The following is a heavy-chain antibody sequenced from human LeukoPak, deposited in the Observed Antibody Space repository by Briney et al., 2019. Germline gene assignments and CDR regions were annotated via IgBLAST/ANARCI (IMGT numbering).Heavy chain of an antibody. CDR1: GFTFNSYA. J-gene: IGHJ4*02. D-gene: IGHD4-23*01. Sequence: PGGSLRLSCAASGFTFNSYAMSWVRQAPGKGLDWVSAISGSGGNTYYADSVKGRFTISRDNSKNTLYLQMNSLRADDTAVYYCAKDQYGGNPQYYFDYWGQGTLVTVSS. CDR3: AKDQYGGNPQYYFDY. CDR2: ISGSGGNT. V-gene: IGHV3-23*01.